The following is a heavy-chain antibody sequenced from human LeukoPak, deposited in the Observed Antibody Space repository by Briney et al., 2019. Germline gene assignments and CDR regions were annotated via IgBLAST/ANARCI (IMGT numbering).Heavy chain of an antibody. J-gene: IGHJ5*02. CDR1: GGTFSSYA. CDR3: AKDWHILTGRNCFDP. D-gene: IGHD3-9*01. V-gene: IGHV1-69*05. CDR2: IIPIFGTA. Sequence: SVKVSCKASGGTFSSYAISWVRQAPGQGLEWMGGIIPIFGTANYAQKFQGRVTITTDTSTSTAYMELRSLRFDDTAIYYCAKDWHILTGRNCFDPWGQGTLVTVSS.